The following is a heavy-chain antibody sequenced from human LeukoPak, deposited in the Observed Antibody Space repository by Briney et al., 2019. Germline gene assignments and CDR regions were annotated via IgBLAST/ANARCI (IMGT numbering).Heavy chain of an antibody. CDR2: ISYDGSNK. CDR1: GFTFSSYG. CDR3: AKGRRDPMVRGVIINPLDY. V-gene: IGHV3-30*18. D-gene: IGHD3-10*01. J-gene: IGHJ4*02. Sequence: GGSLRLSCAASGFTFSSYGMHWVRQAPGKGLEWVAVISYDGSNKYYADSVKGRFTISRDNSKNTLYLQMNSLRAEDTAVYYCAKGRRDPMVRGVIINPLDYWGQGTLVTVSS.